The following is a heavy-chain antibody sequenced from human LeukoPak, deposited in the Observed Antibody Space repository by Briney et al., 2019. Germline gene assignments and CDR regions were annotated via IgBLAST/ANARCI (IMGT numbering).Heavy chain of an antibody. J-gene: IGHJ6*04. CDR3: ARAGYGEMAGMDV. CDR1: GYTSTSYG. V-gene: IGHV1-18*01. CDR2: ISAYNGNT. Sequence: GASVKDSCKASGYTSTSYGISWVRPAPGQGLGWMGRISAYNGNTNYAQKLQGRVTMTTDTSTSTAYMELRSLRSDDASVYYCARAGYGEMAGMDVWGKGTTVTVSS. D-gene: IGHD4-17*01.